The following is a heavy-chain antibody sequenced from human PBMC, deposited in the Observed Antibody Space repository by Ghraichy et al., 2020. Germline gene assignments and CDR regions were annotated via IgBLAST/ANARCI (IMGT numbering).Heavy chain of an antibody. CDR3: ARDITVAGRDNWFDP. Sequence: GGSLRLSCAASGFTFSSYSMNWVRQAPGKGLEWVSSISSSSSYIYYADSVKGRFTISRDNAKNSLYLQMNSLRAEDTAVYYCARDITVAGRDNWFDPWGQGTLVTVSS. V-gene: IGHV3-21*01. CDR2: ISSSSSYI. CDR1: GFTFSSYS. D-gene: IGHD6-19*01. J-gene: IGHJ5*02.